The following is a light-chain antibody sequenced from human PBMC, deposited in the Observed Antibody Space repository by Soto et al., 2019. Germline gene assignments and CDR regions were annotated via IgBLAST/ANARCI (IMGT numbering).Light chain of an antibody. CDR3: CSYAGSYTWV. CDR1: SSDVGGYNY. CDR2: DVN. Sequence: QSVLTQPRSVSGSPGQSVTISCTGTSSDVGGYNYVSWYQQHPGKALKVMIYDVNKRPSGVPDRFSGSKSGNTASLTISGLQAEDEADYYCCSYAGSYTWVFGGGTKLTVL. V-gene: IGLV2-11*01. J-gene: IGLJ3*02.